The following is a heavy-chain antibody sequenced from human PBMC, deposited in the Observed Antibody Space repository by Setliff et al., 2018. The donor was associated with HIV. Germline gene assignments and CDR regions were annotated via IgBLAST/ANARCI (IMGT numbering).Heavy chain of an antibody. CDR3: ARSAHDSETGY. D-gene: IGHD5-12*01. J-gene: IGHJ4*02. V-gene: IGHV1-46*01. Sequence: GASVKVSCKASGYTFTNYYMHWVRQAPGQGLEWMGIIYPGGARRSYAQKFQGRVTMTRDTSTSTVYMELSSLRSEDTAFYYCARSAHDSETGYWGQGTLVTVSS. CDR2: IYPGGARR. CDR1: GYTFTNYY.